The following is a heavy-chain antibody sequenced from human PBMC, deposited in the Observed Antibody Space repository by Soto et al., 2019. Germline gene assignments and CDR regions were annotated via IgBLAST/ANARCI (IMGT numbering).Heavy chain of an antibody. D-gene: IGHD3-9*01. CDR3: ARDRTRWILTGYYYYYYGMDV. Sequence: QVQLVESGGGVVQPGRSLRLSCAASGFTFSSYGMHWVRQAPGKGLEWVAVIWYDGSNKYYADSVKGRFTISRDNSKNTLYLQMNSLRAEDTAVYYCARDRTRWILTGYYYYYYGMDVWGQGTTVTVSS. J-gene: IGHJ6*02. CDR2: IWYDGSNK. V-gene: IGHV3-33*01. CDR1: GFTFSSYG.